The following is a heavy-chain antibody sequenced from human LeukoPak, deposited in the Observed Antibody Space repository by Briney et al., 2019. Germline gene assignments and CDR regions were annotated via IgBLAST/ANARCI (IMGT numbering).Heavy chain of an antibody. CDR2: INPNSGGT. CDR3: AREVRTHYDSSGYYYFDY. J-gene: IGHJ4*01. CDR1: GYTFTGYY. D-gene: IGHD3-22*01. Sequence: ASVKVSCKASGYTFTGYYMHWVRQAPGQGLEWMGWINPNSGGTNYAQKFQGRVTMTRDTSISTAYMELSRLRSDDTAVYYCAREVRTHYDSSGYYYFDYWGQEPWSPSPQ. V-gene: IGHV1-2*02.